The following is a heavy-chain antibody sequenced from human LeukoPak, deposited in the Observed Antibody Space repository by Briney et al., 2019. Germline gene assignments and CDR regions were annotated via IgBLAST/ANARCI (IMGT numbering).Heavy chain of an antibody. CDR1: GGSISSSSYY. D-gene: IGHD6-13*01. V-gene: IGHV4-61*02. CDR3: ARSYLLSSWFYFDY. CDR2: IYASGST. Sequence: SETLSLTCTVSGGSISSSSYYWSWIRQPAGKGLEWIGRIYASGSTNYNPSLKSRVTMSLDTSKNQFSLKLSSVTAADTAVYYCARSYLLSSWFYFDYWGQGTLVTVSS. J-gene: IGHJ4*02.